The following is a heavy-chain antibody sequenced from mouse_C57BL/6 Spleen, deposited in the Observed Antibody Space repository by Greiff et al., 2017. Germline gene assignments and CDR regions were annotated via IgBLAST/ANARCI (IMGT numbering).Heavy chain of an antibody. Sequence: VQLQQSGAELVRPGASVKISCKASGYTFTDYNMHWVKQSTGQGLEWIGVINPNYGTTSYNQKFKGKATLTVDQSSSTAYMQLNSLTSEDSAVYYCAMTGDSSYNYALDYWGQGTSVTVSS. CDR3: AMTGDSSYNYALDY. D-gene: IGHD1-1*01. J-gene: IGHJ4*01. CDR1: GYTFTDYN. V-gene: IGHV1-39*01. CDR2: INPNYGTT.